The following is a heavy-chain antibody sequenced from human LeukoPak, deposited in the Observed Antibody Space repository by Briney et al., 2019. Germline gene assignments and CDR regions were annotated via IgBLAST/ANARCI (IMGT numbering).Heavy chain of an antibody. CDR2: ISGSNAVS. V-gene: IGHV3-23*01. J-gene: IGHJ4*02. CDR3: AKDIYGDS. Sequence: GGSLRLSCVASGFTFSDHAMTWVRQLPGKGLEWVSSISGSNAVSWYADSVKGRFTISRDNYKNTVFLQMNSLRAGDTAVYYCAKDIYGDSWGQGTLVTVSS. CDR1: GFTFSDHA. D-gene: IGHD3-3*02.